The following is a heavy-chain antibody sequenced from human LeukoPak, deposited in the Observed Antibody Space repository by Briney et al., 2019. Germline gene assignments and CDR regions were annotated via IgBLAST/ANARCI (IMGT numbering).Heavy chain of an antibody. CDR3: ARMTTVTV. V-gene: IGHV4-59*08. D-gene: IGHD4-17*01. CDR1: GGSISSYY. Sequence: SETLSLTCTVSGGSISSYYWSWTRQPPGKGLEWIGYIYYSGSTNYNPSLKSRVTISVDTSKNQFSLKLSSVTAADTAVYYCARMTTVTVWGQGTLVTVSS. CDR2: IYYSGST. J-gene: IGHJ4*02.